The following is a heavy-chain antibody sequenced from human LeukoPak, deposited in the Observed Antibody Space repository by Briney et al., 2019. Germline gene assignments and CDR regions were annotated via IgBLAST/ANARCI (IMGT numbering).Heavy chain of an antibody. CDR1: GFTFSSYG. CDR3: AKDRGGIVAAGPLDY. CDR2: ISYDGSNK. J-gene: IGHJ4*02. Sequence: GGSLRLSCAASGFTFSSYGMHWVRQAPGKGLEWVAVISYDGSNKYYADSVKGRFTIPRDNSKNTLYLQMNSLRAEDTAVYYCAKDRGGIVAAGPLDYWGQGTLVTVSS. D-gene: IGHD5-12*01. V-gene: IGHV3-30*18.